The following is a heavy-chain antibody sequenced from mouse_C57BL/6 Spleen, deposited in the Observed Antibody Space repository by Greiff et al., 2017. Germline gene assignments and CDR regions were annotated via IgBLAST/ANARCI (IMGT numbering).Heavy chain of an antibody. CDR2: ISSGGDYI. CDR1: GFTFSSYA. J-gene: IGHJ4*01. V-gene: IGHV5-9-1*02. Sequence: EVKVVESGAGLVKPGGSLKLSCAASGFTFSSYAMSWVRQTPEKRLEWVAYISSGGDYIYYADTVKGRFTLSRDNARNTLYLQMSSLTSEDTAMYYCTRGGFRGYYAMDYWGQGTSVTVSS. CDR3: TRGGFRGYYAMDY.